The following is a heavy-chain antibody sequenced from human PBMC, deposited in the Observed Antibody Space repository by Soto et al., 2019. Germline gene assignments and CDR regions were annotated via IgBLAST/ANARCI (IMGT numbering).Heavy chain of an antibody. J-gene: IGHJ6*02. Sequence: SETLSLTCTVSGGSVSSGSYYWSWIRQPPGKGLEWIGYIYYSGSTNYNPPLKSRVTISVDTSKNHFSLKLNSVTAADTAVYYCARDDSNYGYYYYGMDVWGQGTTVTVSS. CDR1: GGSVSSGSYY. V-gene: IGHV4-61*03. CDR3: ARDDSNYGYYYYGMDV. CDR2: IYYSGST. D-gene: IGHD4-4*01.